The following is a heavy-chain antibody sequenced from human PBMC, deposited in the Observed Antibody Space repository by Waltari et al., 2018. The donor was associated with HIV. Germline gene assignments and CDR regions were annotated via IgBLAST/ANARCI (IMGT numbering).Heavy chain of an antibody. CDR2: IRSKTYGGTT. V-gene: IGHV3-49*04. J-gene: IGHJ4*02. CDR1: GFVFGDYS. CDR3: TKAVAGFYYFDY. D-gene: IGHD6-19*01. Sequence: EVQLVESGGGLVQPGRSLRLSCAASGFVFGDYSMSWVRQAPGKGLEWVGFIRSKTYGGTTEYAASVKGRFTISRDDSKSIAYLQMNSLKTEDTAVYYCTKAVAGFYYFDYWGQGTQVTVSS.